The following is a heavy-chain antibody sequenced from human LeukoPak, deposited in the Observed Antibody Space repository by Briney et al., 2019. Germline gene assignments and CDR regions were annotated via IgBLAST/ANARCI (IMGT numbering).Heavy chain of an antibody. CDR1: GFPVSNNY. Sequence: GGSLRLSCAASGFPVSNNYMSWVRRAAGKGLEWVSLNRGGGTYYADSAKGRFTISRDNSKNTLYLQMNSLRAEDTAVYYCARNSGDLGAWGQGTLVTVSS. J-gene: IGHJ5*02. V-gene: IGHV3-53*01. CDR2: NRGGGT. CDR3: ARNSGDLGA. D-gene: IGHD2-21*01.